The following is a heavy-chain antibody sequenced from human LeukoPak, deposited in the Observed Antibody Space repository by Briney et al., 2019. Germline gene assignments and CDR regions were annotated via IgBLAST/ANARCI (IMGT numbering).Heavy chain of an antibody. CDR1: GFTFSSCG. CDR2: ISYDGSNK. Sequence: GGSLRLSCAASGFTFSSCGMHWVRQAPGKGLGWVAVISYDGSNKFYADSVTGRFTISRDNSKNTLYLQMNSLRAEDTAVYYCAAKGYSYGNNAFDIWGQGTMVTVPS. V-gene: IGHV3-30*03. J-gene: IGHJ3*02. CDR3: AAKGYSYGNNAFDI. D-gene: IGHD5-18*01.